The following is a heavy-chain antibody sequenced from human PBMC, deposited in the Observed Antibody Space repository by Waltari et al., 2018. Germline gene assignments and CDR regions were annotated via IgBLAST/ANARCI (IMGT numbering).Heavy chain of an antibody. Sequence: LEWVSGISWNSGSIGYADSVKGRFTISRDNAKNSLYLQINSLRAEDTALYYCAKSSDYGDYVFDYWGQGTLVTVSS. V-gene: IGHV3-9*01. J-gene: IGHJ4*02. D-gene: IGHD4-17*01. CDR3: AKSSDYGDYVFDY. CDR2: ISWNSGSI.